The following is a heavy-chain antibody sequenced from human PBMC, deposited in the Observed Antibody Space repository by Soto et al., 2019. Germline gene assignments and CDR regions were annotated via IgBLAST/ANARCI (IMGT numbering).Heavy chain of an antibody. J-gene: IGHJ6*02. CDR1: GYTFTGYH. CDR2: INPNSGGT. V-gene: IGHV1-2*02. D-gene: IGHD3-10*01. CDR3: ARAFGSGSYGYYYGMDV. Sequence: ASVKVSCKASGYTFTGYHIHWVRQAPGQGLEWMGWINPNSGGTNYAQKFQGRVTMTRDTSISTAYMELSRLRSDDTAVYYCARAFGSGSYGYYYGMDVWGQGTTVTVSS.